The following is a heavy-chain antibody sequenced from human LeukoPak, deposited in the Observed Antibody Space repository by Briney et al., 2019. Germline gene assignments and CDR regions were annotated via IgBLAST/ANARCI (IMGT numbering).Heavy chain of an antibody. Sequence: GASAKVSCKASGYTFTGYYMHWVRQAPGQGLEWMGWINPNSGGTNYAQKFQGRVTMTRDTSISTAYMELSRLRSDDTAVYYCASTTHYSSSWYGWFDPWGQGTLVTVSS. V-gene: IGHV1-2*02. D-gene: IGHD6-13*01. CDR2: INPNSGGT. CDR3: ASTTHYSSSWYGWFDP. CDR1: GYTFTGYY. J-gene: IGHJ5*02.